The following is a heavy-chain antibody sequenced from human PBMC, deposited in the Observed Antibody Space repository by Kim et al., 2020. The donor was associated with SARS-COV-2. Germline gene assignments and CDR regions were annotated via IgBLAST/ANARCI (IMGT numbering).Heavy chain of an antibody. CDR2: ISYDGSNK. J-gene: IGHJ4*02. CDR3: AKGGSEYYYDTSGPFYYFDY. V-gene: IGHV3-30*18. Sequence: GGSLRLSCAASGFTFSSYGMHWVRQAPGKGLEWVAVISYDGSNKYYADSVKGRFTISRDNSKNTLYLQMNSLRAEDTAVYYCAKGGSEYYYDTSGPFYYFDYWGQGTLVTVSS. D-gene: IGHD3-22*01. CDR1: GFTFSSYG.